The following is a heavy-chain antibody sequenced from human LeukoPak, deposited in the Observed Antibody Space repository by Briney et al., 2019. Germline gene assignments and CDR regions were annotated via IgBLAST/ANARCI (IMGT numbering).Heavy chain of an antibody. CDR1: GFTFSSYS. CDR2: ISSSSSTI. Sequence: GGSLRLSCAASGFTFSSYSMNWVRQAPGKGLEWVSYISSSSSTIYYADSVKGRFTISRDNAKNSLYLQMNSLRAEDTAVYYCAREMTTIFGVVTATLDYWGQGTLVTVSS. CDR3: AREMTTIFGVVTATLDY. V-gene: IGHV3-48*01. D-gene: IGHD3-3*01. J-gene: IGHJ4*02.